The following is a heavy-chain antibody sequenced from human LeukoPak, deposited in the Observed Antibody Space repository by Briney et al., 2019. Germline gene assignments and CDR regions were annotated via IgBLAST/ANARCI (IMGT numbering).Heavy chain of an antibody. J-gene: IGHJ6*04. CDR3: AELGITMIGGV. D-gene: IGHD3-10*02. Sequence: GSLRLSCAASGFTFSSYSMNWVRQAPGKGLEWVSSISSSTSYIYYADSVKGRFTISRDNAKNSLCLQMNSLRAEDTAVYYCAELGITMIGGVWGKGTTVTISS. V-gene: IGHV3-21*01. CDR1: GFTFSSYS. CDR2: ISSSTSYI.